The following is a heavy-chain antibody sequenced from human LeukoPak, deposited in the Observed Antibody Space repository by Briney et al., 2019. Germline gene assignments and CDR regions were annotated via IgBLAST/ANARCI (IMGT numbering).Heavy chain of an antibody. D-gene: IGHD1-14*01. Sequence: ASVKVSCKASGHTFTTYYVHLVRQAPGQGLEWMGVINPSGDGTNYPQRFQGKVTLTRDTSTSTVYMELSSLRSEDTAIYYCAKETPNTGWFDPWGQGTLVTVSS. CDR1: GHTFTTYY. J-gene: IGHJ5*02. CDR3: AKETPNTGWFDP. CDR2: INPSGDGT. V-gene: IGHV1-46*01.